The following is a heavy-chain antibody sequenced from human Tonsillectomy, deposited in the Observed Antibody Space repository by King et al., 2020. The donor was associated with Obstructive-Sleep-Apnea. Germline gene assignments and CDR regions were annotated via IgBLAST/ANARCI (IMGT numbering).Heavy chain of an antibody. CDR2: FSWVGSTY. CDR3: AKSRSGWALYYFDY. D-gene: IGHD3-3*01. J-gene: IGHJ4*02. Sequence: VQLVESGGVVVQPGGSLRLSCADSGFTFDDYTMHWVRQVPGKGLEWLSLFSWVGSTYYYADYGKGRLTISRDNSKNSLYLQMNSLRAVDTALYYCAKSRSGWALYYFDYWGRGTLVTVSS. CDR1: GFTFDDYT. V-gene: IGHV3-43D*03.